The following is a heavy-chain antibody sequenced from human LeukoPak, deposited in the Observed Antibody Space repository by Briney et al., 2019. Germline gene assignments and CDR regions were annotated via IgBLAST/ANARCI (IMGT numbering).Heavy chain of an antibody. Sequence: GGSLRLSCAASGCTFSTFAMSWVRQAPGMGLEWVSALSAGVTHYADSVRGRFSIFAADSENTVYLQMNSLRAEDTAVYYCVREEGHCSRTSCVKSNWFDPWAQGTLVTVSS. CDR1: GCTFSTFA. CDR3: VREEGHCSRTSCVKSNWFDP. J-gene: IGHJ5*02. V-gene: IGHV3-23*01. D-gene: IGHD2-2*01. CDR2: LSAGVT.